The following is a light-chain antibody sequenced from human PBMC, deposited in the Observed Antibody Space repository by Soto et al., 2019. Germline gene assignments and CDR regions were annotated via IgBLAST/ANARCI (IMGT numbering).Light chain of an antibody. Sequence: DIVLTQSPGTLSLSPGERATLSCRASESVSSTYLAWYQQKPGQAPSLLIYGASSRPTDIPDRFSGSGSGTDFTLTISRLEPEDFAVYYCQQYGGSPKTFGQGTKLEIK. J-gene: IGKJ2*01. V-gene: IGKV3-20*01. CDR1: ESVSSTY. CDR3: QQYGGSPKT. CDR2: GAS.